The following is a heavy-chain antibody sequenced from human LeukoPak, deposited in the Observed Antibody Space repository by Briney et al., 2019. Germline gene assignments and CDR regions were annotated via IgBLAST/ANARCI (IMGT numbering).Heavy chain of an antibody. CDR1: GFTFSSYS. D-gene: IGHD3-3*01. V-gene: IGHV3-21*04. CDR2: ISSSSSYI. J-gene: IGHJ6*03. CDR3: AKTSFYDFWSGYYVPPPDRYYYYYMDV. Sequence: KPGGSLRLSCAASGFTFSSYSMNWVRQAPGKGLEWVSSISSSSSYIYYADSVKGRFTISRDNAKNSLYLQMNSLRAEDTAVYYCAKTSFYDFWSGYYVPPPDRYYYYYMDVWGKGTTVTVSS.